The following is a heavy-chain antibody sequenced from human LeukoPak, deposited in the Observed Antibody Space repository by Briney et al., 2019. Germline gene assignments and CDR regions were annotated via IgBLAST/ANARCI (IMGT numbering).Heavy chain of an antibody. D-gene: IGHD6-13*01. V-gene: IGHV4-59*08. J-gene: IGHJ6*02. CDR3: ARMTAAWGMDV. CDR2: IYYSGST. CDR1: GGSISSYY. Sequence: PSETLSLTCTASGGSISSYYWSWIRQPPGKGLEWIGNIYYSGSTTYNPSLRSRVTISVDTSKNQFSLKLISVTAADTAVYYCARMTAAWGMDVWGQGTTVTVSS.